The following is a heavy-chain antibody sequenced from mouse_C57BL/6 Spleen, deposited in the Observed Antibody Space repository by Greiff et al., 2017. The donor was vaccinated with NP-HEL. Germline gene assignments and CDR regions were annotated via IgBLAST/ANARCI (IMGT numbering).Heavy chain of an antibody. Sequence: EVKLQESGGGLVQPKGSLKLSCAASGFSFNTYAMNWVRQAPGKGLEWVARIRSKSNNYATYYADSVKDRFTISRDDSESMLYLQMNNLKTEDTAMYYCVCYYPFAYWGQGTLVTVSA. V-gene: IGHV10-1*01. D-gene: IGHD2-3*01. J-gene: IGHJ3*01. CDR3: VCYYPFAY. CDR2: IRSKSNNYAT. CDR1: GFSFNTYA.